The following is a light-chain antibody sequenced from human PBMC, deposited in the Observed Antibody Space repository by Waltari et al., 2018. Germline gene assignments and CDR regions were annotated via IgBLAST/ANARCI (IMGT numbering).Light chain of an antibody. CDR3: VLYMGGGIL. V-gene: IGLV8-61*01. CDR2: STN. Sequence: QTVVTQEPSFSVSPGGTVTLTCGLRSGSVPTTSYPSWYQQTPGQAPRPLIYSTNTRSSGVPDRISGSILGNKAALTITGAQADDESDYYCVLYMGGGILFGGGTKLTVL. J-gene: IGLJ3*02. CDR1: SGSVPTTSY.